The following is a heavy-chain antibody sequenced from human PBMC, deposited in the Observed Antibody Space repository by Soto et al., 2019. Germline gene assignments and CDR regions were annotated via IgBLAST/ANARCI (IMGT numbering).Heavy chain of an antibody. CDR3: ARGLPRVVTIGGYFDY. J-gene: IGHJ4*02. Sequence: QVQLQQWGAGLLKPSETLSLTCAVYGGSFSGYYWSWIRQPPGKGLEWIGEINHSGSTNYNPSLKSRVTISVDTSKNQFSLKLSSVTAADTAVYYCARGLPRVVTIGGYFDYWGQGTLVTVSS. D-gene: IGHD3-22*01. CDR1: GGSFSGYY. CDR2: INHSGST. V-gene: IGHV4-34*01.